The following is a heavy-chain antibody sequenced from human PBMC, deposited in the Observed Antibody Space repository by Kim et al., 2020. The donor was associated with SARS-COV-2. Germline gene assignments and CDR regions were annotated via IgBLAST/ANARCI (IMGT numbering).Heavy chain of an antibody. J-gene: IGHJ4*02. CDR3: ARIGDY. V-gene: IGHV5-51*01. D-gene: IGHD2-15*01. CDR2: YPGDSET. Sequence: YPGDSETQSSPSFQGQVTISADKSISTAYLQWSSLKASDTAMYYCARIGDYWGQGTLVTVSS.